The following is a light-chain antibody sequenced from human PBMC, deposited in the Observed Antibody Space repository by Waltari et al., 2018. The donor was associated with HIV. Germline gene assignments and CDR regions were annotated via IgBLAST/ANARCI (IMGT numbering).Light chain of an antibody. CDR3: ASWDDSLNGYV. J-gene: IGLJ1*01. CDR2: TYN. CDR1: SPYIGRNT. V-gene: IGLV1-44*01. Sequence: QSVLTQPPSASGTPGQRVTISCSGSSPYIGRNTVNWYQHLPGTAPKLLIYTYNQRPSGVPDRVAGARSGTTASLAISGLQSEDEADYYCASWDDSLNGYVFGPGTKVTVL.